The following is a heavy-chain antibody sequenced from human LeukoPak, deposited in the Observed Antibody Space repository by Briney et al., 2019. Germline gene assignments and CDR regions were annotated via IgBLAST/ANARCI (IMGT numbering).Heavy chain of an antibody. CDR1: GFTFSIYS. Sequence: QSGGSLRLSCAASGFTFSIYSIDCVRQAPGKGLECLSYISSSSSTIYYADSVKGRFTISRDNAKNSVYLKMNSMRVEDRAVYYCARVWSSGYNKDYWGQGTLVTVSS. J-gene: IGHJ4*02. CDR3: ARVWSSGYNKDY. CDR2: ISSSSSTI. D-gene: IGHD3-22*01. V-gene: IGHV3-48*04.